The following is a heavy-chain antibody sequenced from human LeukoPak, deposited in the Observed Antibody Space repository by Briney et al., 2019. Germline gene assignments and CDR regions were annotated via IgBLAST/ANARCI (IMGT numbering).Heavy chain of an antibody. J-gene: IGHJ3*01. D-gene: IGHD4-23*01. CDR1: GDSISSGGHY. CDR3: ARVPYGGHAFDV. CDR2: IYHSGST. V-gene: IGHV4-31*03. Sequence: PSQTLSLTCTVSGDSISSGGHYWSWIRQHPGKGLEWIGYIYHSGSTYYNPSLKSRVTISVDTSKNQFSLKQSSVTAADTAVYYCARVPYGGHAFDVWGQGTVVIVSS.